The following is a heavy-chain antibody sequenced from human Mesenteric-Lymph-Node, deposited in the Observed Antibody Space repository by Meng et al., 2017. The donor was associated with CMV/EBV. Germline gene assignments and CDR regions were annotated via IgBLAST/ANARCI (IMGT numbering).Heavy chain of an antibody. Sequence: FSGYYWTWIRQFPGKGLEWIGEINHSGSTNYNPSLKSRVTISIDTSKDQFSLNLTSMTAADTAVYYCARGGPTIFCSSTSCYYNWFDPWGQGTLVTVSS. CDR2: INHSGST. V-gene: IGHV4-34*01. CDR3: ARGGPTIFCSSTSCYYNWFDP. CDR1: FSGYY. D-gene: IGHD2-2*01. J-gene: IGHJ5*02.